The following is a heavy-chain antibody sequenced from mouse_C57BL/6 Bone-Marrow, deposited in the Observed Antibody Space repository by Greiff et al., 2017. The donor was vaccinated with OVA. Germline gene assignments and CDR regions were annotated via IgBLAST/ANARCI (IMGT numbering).Heavy chain of an antibody. CDR3: TRRDYDYDRGFMDY. V-gene: IGHV1-15*01. CDR1: GYTFTDYE. CDR2: IDPETGGT. D-gene: IGHD2-4*01. J-gene: IGHJ4*01. Sequence: VQLQQSGAELVRPGASVTLSCKASGYTFTDYEMHWVKQTPVHGLEWIGAIDPETGGTAYNQKFKGKAILTADKSSSTAYMELRSLTSEDSAVYYCTRRDYDYDRGFMDYWGQGTSVTVSS.